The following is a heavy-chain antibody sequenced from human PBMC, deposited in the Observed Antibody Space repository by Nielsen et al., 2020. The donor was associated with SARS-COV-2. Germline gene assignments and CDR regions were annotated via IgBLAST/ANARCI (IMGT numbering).Heavy chain of an antibody. CDR1: GFTFTAYW. V-gene: IGHV3-74*01. D-gene: IGHD1-26*01. Sequence: GGSLRLSCTASGFTFTAYWMHWVRQPPGKGLTWVSHINFDGTGTSYADSVKGRFTISRDNAKNTVYLQMNSLRAGDTAVYYCARDGVVGSTNTFDVWGQGTVVTVSS. J-gene: IGHJ3*01. CDR2: INFDGTGT. CDR3: ARDGVVGSTNTFDV.